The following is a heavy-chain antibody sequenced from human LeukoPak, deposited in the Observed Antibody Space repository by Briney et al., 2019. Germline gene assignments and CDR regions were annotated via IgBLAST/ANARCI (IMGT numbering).Heavy chain of an antibody. D-gene: IGHD4-17*01. Sequence: ASVKVSCKASGYTFTSYGISWVRQAPGQGLEWMGWISAYNGNTNYAQKFQGRVTITADKSTSTAYMELSSLRSEDTAVYYCAGLYDYGDYGRPDRAWYFDYWGQGTLVTVSS. CDR3: AGLYDYGDYGRPDRAWYFDY. J-gene: IGHJ4*02. CDR1: GYTFTSYG. CDR2: ISAYNGNT. V-gene: IGHV1-18*01.